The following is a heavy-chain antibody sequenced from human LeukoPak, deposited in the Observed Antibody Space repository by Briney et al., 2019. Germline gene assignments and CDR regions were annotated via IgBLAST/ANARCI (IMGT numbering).Heavy chain of an antibody. Sequence: PGGSLRLSCVASGFTFSDYWMTWVRQAPGQGLEWVAKINQDGREQHFVDSVKGRLTISRDNAKNSLYLQMDSLRGEDTAVYYCAGGALDYWGQGTLVTVSS. CDR1: GFTFSDYW. CDR2: INQDGREQ. V-gene: IGHV3-7*04. J-gene: IGHJ4*02. CDR3: AGGALDY.